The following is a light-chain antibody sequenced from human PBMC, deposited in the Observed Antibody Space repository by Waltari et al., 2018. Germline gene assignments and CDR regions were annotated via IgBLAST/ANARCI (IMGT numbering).Light chain of an antibody. Sequence: QSALTQPASVSGSPGQSITISCTGTSSDVGGYNLVPWYQQYPGKAPKLMIYEVSNRPSGVSDRFSGSKSGNTASLTISGLQAEDEADYYCSSYTSSSTLVFGGGTKLTVL. J-gene: IGLJ3*02. CDR3: SSYTSSSTLV. CDR1: SSDVGGYNL. CDR2: EVS. V-gene: IGLV2-14*01.